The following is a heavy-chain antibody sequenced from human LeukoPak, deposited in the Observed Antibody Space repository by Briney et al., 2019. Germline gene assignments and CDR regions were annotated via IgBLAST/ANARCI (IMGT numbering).Heavy chain of an antibody. D-gene: IGHD2-2*01. CDR3: ATASRGCSSTSCYDWFDP. CDR1: GGSFSGYY. Sequence: PSETLSLTCVVYGGSFSGYYWSWIRQPPGKGLEWIGEINHSGSTNYNPSLKSRVTISVDTSKNQFSLKLSSVTAADTAVYYCATASRGCSSTSCYDWFDPWGQGTLVIVSS. V-gene: IGHV4-34*01. CDR2: INHSGST. J-gene: IGHJ5*02.